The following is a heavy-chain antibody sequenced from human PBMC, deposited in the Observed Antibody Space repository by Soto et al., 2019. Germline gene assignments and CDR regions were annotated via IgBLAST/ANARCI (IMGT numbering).Heavy chain of an antibody. Sequence: GGSLRLSCAASGFTFSSYAMSWVRQAPGKGLEWVSAISGSGGSTYYADSVKGRFTISRDNSKNTLYLQMNSLRAEDPAVYYFAKAGVLEGSGWYIFDYWGRGPLVPVSS. CDR1: GFTFSSYA. CDR3: AKAGVLEGSGWYIFDY. J-gene: IGHJ4*02. CDR2: ISGSGGST. V-gene: IGHV3-23*01. D-gene: IGHD6-13*01.